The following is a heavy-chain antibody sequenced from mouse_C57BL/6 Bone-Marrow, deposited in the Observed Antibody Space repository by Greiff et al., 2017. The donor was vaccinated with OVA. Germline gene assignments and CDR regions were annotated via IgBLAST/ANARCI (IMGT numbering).Heavy chain of an antibody. CDR2: INPSSGYT. J-gene: IGHJ3*01. Sequence: VKLVESGAELARPGASVKMSCKASGYTFTSYTMHWVKQRPGQGLEWIGYINPSSGYTKYNQKFKDKATLTADKSSSTAYMQLSSLTSEDSAVYYCARPWFAYWGQGTLVTVSA. CDR1: GYTFTSYT. CDR3: ARPWFAY. V-gene: IGHV1-4*01.